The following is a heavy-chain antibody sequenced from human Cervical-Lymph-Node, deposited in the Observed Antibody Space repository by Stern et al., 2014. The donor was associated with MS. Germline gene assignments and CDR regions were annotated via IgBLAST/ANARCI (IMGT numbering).Heavy chain of an antibody. CDR2: INANSGGT. J-gene: IGHJ4*02. Sequence: TFTSCYMHWVRQAPGQGLEWMGWINANSGGTNSAQKFQGRVTMTRDTSISTVYMDLTGLTSDDTAIYYCARDMSTVTTPYFDYWGQGTLVTVPS. D-gene: IGHD4-17*01. V-gene: IGHV1-2*02. CDR3: ARDMSTVTTPYFDY. CDR1: TFTSCY.